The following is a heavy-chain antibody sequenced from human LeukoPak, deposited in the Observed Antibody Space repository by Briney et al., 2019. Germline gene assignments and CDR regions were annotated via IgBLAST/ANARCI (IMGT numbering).Heavy chain of an antibody. Sequence: ASVKVSCKVSGYTLTELSMHWVRQAPGKGLEWMGGFDPEDGETIYAQKFQGRVTMTEDTSTDTAYMELSSLRSEDTAVYYCATRRFLEWSFDYWGLGTLVTVSS. CDR1: GYTLTELS. J-gene: IGHJ4*02. CDR2: FDPEDGET. D-gene: IGHD3-3*01. CDR3: ATRRFLEWSFDY. V-gene: IGHV1-24*01.